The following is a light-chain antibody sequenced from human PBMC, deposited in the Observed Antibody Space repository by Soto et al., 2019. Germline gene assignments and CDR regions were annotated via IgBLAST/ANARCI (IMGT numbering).Light chain of an antibody. CDR1: QSVSSSY. CDR2: GAS. CDR3: QQYGSSAPIT. J-gene: IGKJ3*01. V-gene: IGKV3-20*01. Sequence: EIVLTQSPGTLSLSPGERATLSCRASQSVSSSYLAWYQQKPGQAPRLRIYGASSRATGIPDRFSGSGSGTDFTLTISRLEPEDFAVYYCQQYGSSAPITFGPGTKVDIK.